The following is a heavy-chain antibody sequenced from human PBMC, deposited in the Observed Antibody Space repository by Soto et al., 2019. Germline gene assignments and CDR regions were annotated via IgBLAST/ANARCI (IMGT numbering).Heavy chain of an antibody. CDR1: GGSFSGYY. D-gene: IGHD3-16*01. CDR2: INHSGST. J-gene: IGHJ4*02. Sequence: PSETLSLTCAVYGGSFSGYYWSWIRQPPGKGLEWIGEINHSGSTNYNPSLKSRVTISVDTSKNQFSLKLSSVTAADTAGYYCAVRNYDYVWGSSLTFDYWGQGTLVTVSS. V-gene: IGHV4-34*01. CDR3: AVRNYDYVWGSSLTFDY.